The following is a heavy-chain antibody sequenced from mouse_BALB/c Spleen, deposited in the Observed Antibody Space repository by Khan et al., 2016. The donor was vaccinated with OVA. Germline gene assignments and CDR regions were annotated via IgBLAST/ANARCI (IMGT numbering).Heavy chain of an antibody. J-gene: IGHJ3*01. D-gene: IGHD1-1*01. Sequence: EVELVESGGGLVKPGGSLKLSCAASGFNFSNYAMSWVRQTPEKRLEWVATISSGGGYTFYPHSVQGRFTISRDNAKNTLYLQMSSLRSEDTAIYYCARELVTTVVATPFAYWGQGTLVTVSA. CDR2: ISSGGGYT. V-gene: IGHV5-9-3*01. CDR3: ARELVTTVVATPFAY. CDR1: GFNFSNYA.